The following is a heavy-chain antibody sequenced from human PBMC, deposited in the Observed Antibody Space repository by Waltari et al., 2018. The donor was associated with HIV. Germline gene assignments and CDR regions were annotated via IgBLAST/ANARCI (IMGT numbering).Heavy chain of an antibody. Sequence: EMWFVESGGGVAQPGGLLRLSCSASVFKFRNYWMNWFRQVPGKGLGWLANINEDGSEKNYVDSLRGRFTISRDNARNTLYLQMNSLSLEDTAMYYCARGPDDCEKGVCYAFDIWGQGTMVTVSS. J-gene: IGHJ3*02. V-gene: IGHV3-7*03. CDR3: ARGPDDCEKGVCYAFDI. D-gene: IGHD2-8*01. CDR2: INEDGSEK. CDR1: VFKFRNYW.